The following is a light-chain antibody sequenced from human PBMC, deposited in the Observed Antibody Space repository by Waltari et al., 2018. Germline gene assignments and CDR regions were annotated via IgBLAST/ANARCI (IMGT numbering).Light chain of an antibody. CDR3: NSRDSSGNHLL. V-gene: IGLV3-19*01. CDR2: GNN. CDR1: SLRTYY. J-gene: IGLJ2*01. Sequence: SSGLTQDPAVSVALGQTVSITCQGDSLRTYYASWYQQKPGQAPVLVISGNNKWPSGLQNRFSASSSGSTASLTITGAQAEDEADYYCNSRDSSGNHLLFGGGTKLTVL.